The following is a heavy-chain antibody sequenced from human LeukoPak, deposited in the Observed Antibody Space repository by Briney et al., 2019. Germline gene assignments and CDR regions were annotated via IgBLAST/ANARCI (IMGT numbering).Heavy chain of an antibody. D-gene: IGHD3-10*01. CDR2: IKSRTDGGTT. J-gene: IGHJ4*02. Sequence: GGSLRLSCAASGFTFSNAWMSWVRQAPGKGLEWVGRIKSRTDGGTTDYAAPVKGRFTISRDDSKNTLYLQMNSLKTEDTAVYYCTTDGVLWFGELYHFDYWGQGTLVTVSS. V-gene: IGHV3-15*01. CDR1: GFTFSNAW. CDR3: TTDGVLWFGELYHFDY.